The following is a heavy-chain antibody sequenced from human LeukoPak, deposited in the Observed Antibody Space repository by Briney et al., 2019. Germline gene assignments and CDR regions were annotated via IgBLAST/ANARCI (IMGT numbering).Heavy chain of an antibody. D-gene: IGHD3-22*01. J-gene: IGHJ4*02. CDR1: GFTFDDYA. V-gene: IGHV3-9*01. Sequence: GGSLRLSCAASGFTFDDYAMHWVRQAPGKGLEWVSGISWNSGSIGYADSVKGRFTISRDNAKNSLYLQMNSLRAEDTAVYYCAKGEYYHDSSGYPDYWGQGTLVTVFS. CDR3: AKGEYYHDSSGYPDY. CDR2: ISWNSGSI.